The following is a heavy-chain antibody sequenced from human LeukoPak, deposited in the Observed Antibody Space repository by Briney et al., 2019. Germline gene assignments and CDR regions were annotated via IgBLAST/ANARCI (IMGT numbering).Heavy chain of an antibody. CDR1: GYTFTGYY. CDR3: ARGLHHYYDSSGYYYYFDY. Sequence: ASVKVSCKASGYTFTGYYMHWVRQAPGQGLEWMGWINPNSGGTNYAQKFQGRVTMTRDTSISTAYMELSRLRSDDTAVYYCARGLHHYYDSSGYYYYFDYWGQGTLVTVSS. CDR2: INPNSGGT. J-gene: IGHJ4*02. V-gene: IGHV1-2*02. D-gene: IGHD3-22*01.